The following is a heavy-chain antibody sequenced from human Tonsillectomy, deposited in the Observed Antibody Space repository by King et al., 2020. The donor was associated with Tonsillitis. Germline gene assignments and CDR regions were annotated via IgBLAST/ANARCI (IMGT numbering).Heavy chain of an antibody. CDR2: IYSGGST. CDR1: GFTVSSNY. D-gene: IGHD1-26*01. V-gene: IGHV3-53*01. Sequence: VQLVESGGGLIQPGGSLRLSCAASGFTVSSNYMSWVRQAPGKGLEWVSVIYSGGSTYYADSVMGRFTTSRDNSTNTLYLQINSLRAEDTAVYYCARDLMGASTGFDYWGQGTLVTVSS. J-gene: IGHJ4*02. CDR3: ARDLMGASTGFDY.